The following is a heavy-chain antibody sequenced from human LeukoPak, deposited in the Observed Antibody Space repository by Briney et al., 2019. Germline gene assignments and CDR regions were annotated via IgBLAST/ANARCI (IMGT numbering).Heavy chain of an antibody. CDR3: ARGSFGAGVGATMHDAFDM. CDR1: GFTFSSYS. CDR2: ISFDGSNK. D-gene: IGHD1-26*01. J-gene: IGHJ3*02. V-gene: IGHV3-30-3*01. Sequence: GRSLRLSCAASGFTFSSYSMNWVRQAPGKGLEWVAVISFDGSNKYYADSVKGRFTISRDTSKSTLYLQMNSLRAEDTAVYYCARGSFGAGVGATMHDAFDMWGHGTMVTVSS.